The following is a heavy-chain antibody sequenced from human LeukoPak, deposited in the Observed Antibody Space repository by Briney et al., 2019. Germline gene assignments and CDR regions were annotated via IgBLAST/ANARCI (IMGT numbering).Heavy chain of an antibody. Sequence: ASVKVSCKASVYTFTGYYMHGVGQAPGQGLEGMGWVNPNRGGTNYAQTFQGRGTMTRDTSIRPAYMELSRLRSDDTAVYYCATDGLDYYGSGSYYEGAPFDYWRQGTLVTVSS. CDR2: VNPNRGGT. J-gene: IGHJ4*02. V-gene: IGHV1-2*02. D-gene: IGHD3-10*01. CDR3: ATDGLDYYGSGSYYEGAPFDY. CDR1: VYTFTGYY.